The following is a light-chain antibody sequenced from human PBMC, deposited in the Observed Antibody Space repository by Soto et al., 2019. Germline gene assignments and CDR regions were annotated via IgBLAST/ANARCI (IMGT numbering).Light chain of an antibody. CDR1: QGISNS. V-gene: IGKV1-27*01. Sequence: DIQRTQSPSSLSASVGYRVTITCRASQGISNSLAWYQQKPGKVPKLLMYGASTLQSGVPSRFSGSGSGTDFTLTISSLQPEDVATYFCQKYNSAPWTFGQGTKVEIK. CDR2: GAS. CDR3: QKYNSAPWT. J-gene: IGKJ1*01.